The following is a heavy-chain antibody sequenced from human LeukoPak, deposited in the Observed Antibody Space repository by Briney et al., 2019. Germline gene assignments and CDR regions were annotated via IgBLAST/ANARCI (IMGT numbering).Heavy chain of an antibody. J-gene: IGHJ4*02. CDR3: ASAIRLVEWLYDY. CDR1: GFTVSSNY. V-gene: IGHV3-66*02. Sequence: PGGSLRLSCAASGFTVSSNYMSWVRQAPGKGLEWVSVIYSGGSTYYADSVKGRFTISRDNSKNTLYLQMNSLRAEDTAVYYCASAIRLVEWLYDYWGQGTLVTVSS. D-gene: IGHD3-3*01. CDR2: IYSGGST.